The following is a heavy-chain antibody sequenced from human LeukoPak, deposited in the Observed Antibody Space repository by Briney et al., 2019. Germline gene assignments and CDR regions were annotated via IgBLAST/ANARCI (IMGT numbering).Heavy chain of an antibody. V-gene: IGHV1-8*02. CDR1: GYTFTGYY. J-gene: IGHJ4*02. Sequence: ASVKVSCKASGYTFTGYYMHWVRQATGQGLEWMGWMNPNSGNTGYAQKFQGRVTMTRNTSISTAYMELSSLRSEDTAVYYCARSLRVVRGVPHYWGQGTLVTVSS. CDR2: MNPNSGNT. CDR3: ARSLRVVRGVPHY. D-gene: IGHD3-10*01.